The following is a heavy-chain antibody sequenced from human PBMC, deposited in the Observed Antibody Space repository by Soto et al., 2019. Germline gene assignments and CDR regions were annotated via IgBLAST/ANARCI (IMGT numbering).Heavy chain of an antibody. Sequence: SETLSLTCAVSGDSISSMNWWSWVRQPPGKGLEWIGEIHHSGSTNYNPSLKSRVTISVEKSKNQFSLKLTSVTAADTAVYYCARDKITGLFDYWGQGTLVTVSS. CDR1: GDSISSMNW. D-gene: IGHD2-8*02. CDR2: IHHSGST. CDR3: ARDKITGLFDY. V-gene: IGHV4-4*02. J-gene: IGHJ4*02.